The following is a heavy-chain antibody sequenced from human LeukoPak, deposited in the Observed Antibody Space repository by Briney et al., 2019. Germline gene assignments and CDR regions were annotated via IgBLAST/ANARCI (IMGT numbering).Heavy chain of an antibody. CDR2: ISGSGGST. J-gene: IGHJ4*02. CDR3: AKTYSSSWSNPFDY. D-gene: IGHD6-13*01. V-gene: IGHV3-23*01. CDR1: GFTFSSYA. Sequence: PGGSLRLSCAASGFTFSSYAMSWVRQAPGKGLEWVSAISGSGGSTYYADSVKGRFTISRDNSKNTLYLQMNSLRAEGTAVYYCAKTYSSSWSNPFDYWGQGTLVTVSS.